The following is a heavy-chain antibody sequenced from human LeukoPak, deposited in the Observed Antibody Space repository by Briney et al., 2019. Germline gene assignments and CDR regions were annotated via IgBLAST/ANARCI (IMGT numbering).Heavy chain of an antibody. CDR2: SYYSGST. CDR3: ARGMYYDSSSYYYAYFDY. Sequence: PSETLSLTCTVSGGSLSSSSYYWGWIRQPPGKGLEWIGSSYYSGSTYYNPSLKSRVTISVDTSKNQFSLKLSSVTAADTAVYYCARGMYYDSSSYYYAYFDYWGQGTLVTVSS. CDR1: GGSLSSSSYY. J-gene: IGHJ4*02. D-gene: IGHD3-22*01. V-gene: IGHV4-39*01.